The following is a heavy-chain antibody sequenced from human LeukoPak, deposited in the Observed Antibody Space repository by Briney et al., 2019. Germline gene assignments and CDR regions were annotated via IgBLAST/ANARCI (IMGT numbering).Heavy chain of an antibody. CDR1: GGSFSGYY. CDR3: ARGPQWVRSYYFDY. Sequence: SETLSLTCTVYGGSFSGYYWGWLRQPPGKGLEWVGEINHSRSTNYNPSLKSRVTISVDTSKNQLSLKLSSVTAADTAVYYCARGPQWVRSYYFDYWGQGTLVTVSS. V-gene: IGHV4-34*01. D-gene: IGHD5-12*01. CDR2: INHSRST. J-gene: IGHJ4*02.